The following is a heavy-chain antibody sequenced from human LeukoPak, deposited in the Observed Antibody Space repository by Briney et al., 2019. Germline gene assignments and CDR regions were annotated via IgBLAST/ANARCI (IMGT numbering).Heavy chain of an antibody. J-gene: IGHJ4*02. CDR3: AKECYFDSGGYYNYFDS. V-gene: IGHV3-30*18. Sequence: GGSLRLSCAASGFTFSSYGMHWVRQAPGKGLEWVAVISYDGSNKYYADSVKGRFTISRDNSKNTLYLQMNSLRAEDTAVYYCAKECYFDSGGYYNYFDSGGREPRVPAS. CDR1: GFTFSSYG. D-gene: IGHD3-22*01. CDR2: ISYDGSNK.